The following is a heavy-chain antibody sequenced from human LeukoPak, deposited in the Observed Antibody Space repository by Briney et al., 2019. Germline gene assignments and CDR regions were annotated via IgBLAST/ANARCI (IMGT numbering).Heavy chain of an antibody. CDR3: AGGPTSSFDY. CDR2: LYYTGGT. V-gene: IGHV4-59*08. Sequence: SETLSLTCTVSGDSISTYYWSWIRQPPGKGLEWIGYLYYTGGTNYNPSLKSRVTISVDRSKKQFSLKVSSVTAADTAVYYCAGGPTSSFDYWGQGTLVTVSS. D-gene: IGHD2-2*01. J-gene: IGHJ4*02. CDR1: GDSISTYY.